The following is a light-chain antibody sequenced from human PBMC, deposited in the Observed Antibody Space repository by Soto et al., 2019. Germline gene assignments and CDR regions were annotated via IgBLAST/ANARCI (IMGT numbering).Light chain of an antibody. Sequence: DIQMTQSPSSLSASVGDRVTITCRASQGISNYLAWYQQKPGKVPKLLIYAASTLRSGVPSRCSGRESGRACTLTISSLQPEGVATCYCQRYDSAPLTFGPGTKVDI. J-gene: IGKJ3*01. CDR3: QRYDSAPLT. V-gene: IGKV1-27*01. CDR2: AAS. CDR1: QGISNY.